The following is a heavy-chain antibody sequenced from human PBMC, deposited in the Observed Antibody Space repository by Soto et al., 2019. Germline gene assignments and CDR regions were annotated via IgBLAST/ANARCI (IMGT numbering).Heavy chain of an antibody. D-gene: IGHD6-19*01. V-gene: IGHV3-23*01. CDR1: GFTFSSYA. J-gene: IGHJ6*02. CDR2: ISGSGGST. Sequence: GGSLRISSAASGFTFSSYAMSWVRQAPGKGLEWVSAISGSGGSTYYADSVKGRFTISRDNSKNTLYLQMNSLRAEDTAVYYCAKVIAVAGTAAYYYGMDVWGQGTTVTVSS. CDR3: AKVIAVAGTAAYYYGMDV.